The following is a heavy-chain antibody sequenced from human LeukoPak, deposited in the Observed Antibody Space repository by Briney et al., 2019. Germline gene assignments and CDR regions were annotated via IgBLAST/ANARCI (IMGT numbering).Heavy chain of an antibody. V-gene: IGHV3-74*01. D-gene: IGHD3-3*01. Sequence: PGGSLRLSCAASGFTFSSYWMHWVRQAPGEGLVWVSRINSDGSSTSYADSVKGRFTISRDNAKNTLYLQMNSLRAEDTAVYYCAGPVYDFWSGSLYGMDVWGQGTTVTVSS. CDR3: AGPVYDFWSGSLYGMDV. CDR2: INSDGSST. CDR1: GFTFSSYW. J-gene: IGHJ6*02.